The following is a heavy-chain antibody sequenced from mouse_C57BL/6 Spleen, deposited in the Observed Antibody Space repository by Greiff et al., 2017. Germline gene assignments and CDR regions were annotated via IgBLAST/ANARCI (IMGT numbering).Heavy chain of an antibody. V-gene: IGHV1-69*01. D-gene: IGHD1-1*01. Sequence: QVQLQQPGAELVMPGASVQLSCKASGYTFTSYWMHWVKQRPGQGLEWIGEIDPSDSYTNYNQKFKGKSTLTVDKSSSTAYMQLSGLTSEDSAVYYCARATTGIAYWGQGTPLTVS. J-gene: IGHJ2*01. CDR2: IDPSDSYT. CDR1: GYTFTSYW. CDR3: ARATTGIAY.